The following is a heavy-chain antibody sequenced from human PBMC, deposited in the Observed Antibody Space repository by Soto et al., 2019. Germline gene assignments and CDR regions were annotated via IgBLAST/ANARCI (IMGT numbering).Heavy chain of an antibody. J-gene: IGHJ4*02. CDR1: GGSFSGYY. CDR3: ARRQSIAVADS. D-gene: IGHD6-19*01. CDR2: INHSGST. Sequence: PSETXSLTCAVYGGSFSGYYWSWIRQPPRKGLEWIGEINHSGSTNYNPSLKSRVTISVDTSKNQFSLKLSSVTAADTAVYYCARRQSIAVADSWGQGTLVTVSS. V-gene: IGHV4-34*01.